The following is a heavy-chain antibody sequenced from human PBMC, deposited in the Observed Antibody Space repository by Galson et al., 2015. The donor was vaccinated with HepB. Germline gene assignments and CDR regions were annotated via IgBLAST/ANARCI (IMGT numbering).Heavy chain of an antibody. J-gene: IGHJ1*01. CDR1: GFTLRDYL. CDR2: LSFDGVTD. V-gene: IGHV3-30*09. Sequence: SLRLSCAASGFTLRDYLVHWVRQAPGKGLEWVAVLSFDGVTDFFAGSVRGRFGISRDNDKSTLYLQMNSLRVEDTGVYYCAKDFIEWGPGTMVVVSS. D-gene: IGHD2-15*01. CDR3: AKDFIE.